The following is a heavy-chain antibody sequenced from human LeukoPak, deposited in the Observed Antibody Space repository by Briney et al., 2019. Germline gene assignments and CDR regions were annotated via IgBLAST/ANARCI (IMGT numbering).Heavy chain of an antibody. CDR2: INPNSGGT. Sequence: GVSVKVSCKASGCTFTGYYMHWVRQAPGQGLEWMGWINPNSGGTNYAQKFQGRVTMTRDTSISTAYMELSRLRSDDTAVYYCARAGYWGSSSSWDSYGMDVWGQGTTVTVSS. V-gene: IGHV1-2*02. CDR3: ARAGYWGSSSSWDSYGMDV. D-gene: IGHD6-13*01. J-gene: IGHJ6*02. CDR1: GCTFTGYY.